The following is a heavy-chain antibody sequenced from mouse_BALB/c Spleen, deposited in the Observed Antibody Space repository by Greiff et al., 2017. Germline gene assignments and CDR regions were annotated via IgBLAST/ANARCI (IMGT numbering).Heavy chain of an antibody. CDR3: ARDSGATRFAY. J-gene: IGHJ3*01. CDR1: GFTFTDYY. V-gene: IGHV7-3*02. Sequence: EVHLVESGGGLVQPGGSLRLSCATSGFTFTDYYMSWVRQPPGKALEWLGFIRNKANGYTTEYSASVKGRFTISRDNSQSILYLQMNTLRAGDSATYYCARDSGATRFAYWGQGTLVTVSA. D-gene: IGHD6-1*01. CDR2: IRNKANGYTT.